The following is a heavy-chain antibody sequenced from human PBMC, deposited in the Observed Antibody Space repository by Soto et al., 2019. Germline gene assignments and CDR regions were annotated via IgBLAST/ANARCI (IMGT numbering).Heavy chain of an antibody. CDR3: ARGPSGDKVDN. V-gene: IGHV4-30-4*01. Sequence: QVQLQESGPGLVKPSQTLSLTCTVSGGSISSDYYCWSWIRQSPAQGLEWIGHIYNRVHTYRNPSLSRRVTIAVDTSKNHFSLKLTSVTAADTAVYYCARGPSGDKVDNWGQGTLVTVSS. CDR2: IYNRVHT. CDR1: GGSISSDYYC. J-gene: IGHJ4*02. D-gene: IGHD7-27*01.